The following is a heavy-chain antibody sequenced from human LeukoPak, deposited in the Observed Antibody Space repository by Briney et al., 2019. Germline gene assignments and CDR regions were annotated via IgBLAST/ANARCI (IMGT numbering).Heavy chain of an antibody. CDR1: GYTFTSNY. D-gene: IGHD2/OR15-2a*01. J-gene: IGHJ6*03. CDR3: ARGVSTYYYYYYMDV. CDR2: INPSGGST. V-gene: IGHV1-46*01. Sequence: ASVKVSCKAFGYTFTSNYMHWVRQAPGQGLEWMGIINPSGGSTSYAQKFQGRVTMTRDMSTSTVYMELSSLRSEDTAVYYCARGVSTYYYYYYMDVWGKGTTVTVSS.